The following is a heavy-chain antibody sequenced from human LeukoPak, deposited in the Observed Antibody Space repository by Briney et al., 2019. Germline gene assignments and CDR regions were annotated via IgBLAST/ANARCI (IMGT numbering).Heavy chain of an antibody. CDR2: IHYAGST. Sequence: ASETLSLTCTVSGGSISTNTYYWGWIRQPPGKGLEWIGSIHYAGSTYYNPSLKSRVTLSVDTPMNQFSLKLSSVTAADTALYYCATSGTLYPHFDYWGQGTLVTVSS. D-gene: IGHD3-10*01. V-gene: IGHV4-39*01. CDR1: GGSISTNTYY. J-gene: IGHJ4*02. CDR3: ATSGTLYPHFDY.